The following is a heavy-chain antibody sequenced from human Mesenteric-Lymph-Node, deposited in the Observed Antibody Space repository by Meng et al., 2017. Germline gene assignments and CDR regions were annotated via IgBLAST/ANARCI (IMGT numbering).Heavy chain of an antibody. V-gene: IGHV5-51*01. CDR3: ARVYCSGGSCYPFLDAFDI. CDR2: IYPGDSDT. CDR1: GYSFTSYW. J-gene: IGHJ3*02. D-gene: IGHD2-15*01. Sequence: GESLKISCKGSGYSFTSYWIGWVRQMPGKGLEWMGIIYPGDSDTRYSPSFQGQVTISADKSISTAYLQWSSLKASDTAMYYCARVYCSGGSCYPFLDAFDIWSQGTMVTVSS.